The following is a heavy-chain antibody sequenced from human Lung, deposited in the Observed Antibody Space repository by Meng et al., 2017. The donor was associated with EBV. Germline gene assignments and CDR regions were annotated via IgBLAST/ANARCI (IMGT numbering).Heavy chain of an antibody. CDR2: IYYSGST. CDR3: ARGPTTYFDY. V-gene: IGHV4-30-4*01. CDR1: GGSISSGDYY. J-gene: IGHJ4*02. D-gene: IGHD4-17*01. Sequence: SRPSPVTPSQTLSLTCTVSGGSISSGDYYWSWIRQPPGKGLEWIGYIYYSGSTYYNPSLKSRVTISVDTSKNQFSLKLSSVTAADTAVYYCARGPTTYFDYWGQGTLVTVSS.